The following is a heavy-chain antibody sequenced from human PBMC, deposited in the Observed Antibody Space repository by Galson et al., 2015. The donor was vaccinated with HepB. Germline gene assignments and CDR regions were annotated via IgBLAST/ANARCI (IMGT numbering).Heavy chain of an antibody. CDR3: ARGPAGYDSSGYFDF. CDR1: GYTFTRYG. J-gene: IGHJ4*02. CDR2: ISGYNGDA. Sequence: SVKVSCKASGYTFTRYGINWVRQAPGQGLEWMGWISGYNGDANSAQKFQGRVTMTADTSTSTAYMELRSLRSDDTAVYYCARGPAGYDSSGYFDFWGQGTLVTVSS. V-gene: IGHV1-18*01. D-gene: IGHD3-22*01.